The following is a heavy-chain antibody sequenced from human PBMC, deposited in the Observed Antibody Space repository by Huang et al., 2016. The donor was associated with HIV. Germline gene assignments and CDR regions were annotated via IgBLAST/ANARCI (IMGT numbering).Heavy chain of an antibody. CDR1: GFIFSNFG. CDR3: AKESRWFSDFDQ. D-gene: IGHD2-15*01. V-gene: IGHV3-30*18. Sequence: QVQLVESGGGVVQPGTSLRLSCAASGFIFSNFGRHWVRQAPGKGLEWVAVSSYDGRSDRYSDSVKGRFTISRDNDKNTLSLEMNRLRHDDTAVYYCAKESRWFSDFDQWGQGTLVTVSS. J-gene: IGHJ5*02. CDR2: SSYDGRSD.